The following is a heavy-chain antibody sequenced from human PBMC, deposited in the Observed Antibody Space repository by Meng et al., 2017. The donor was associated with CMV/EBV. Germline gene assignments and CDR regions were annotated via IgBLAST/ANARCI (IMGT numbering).Heavy chain of an antibody. CDR2: IKSKTDGGTT. CDR1: GFTFSNAW. V-gene: IGHV3-15*01. Sequence: GESLKISCAASGFTFSNAWMSWVRQAPGKGLEWVGRIKSKTDGGTTDYAAPVKGRFTISRDDSKNTPYLQMNSLKTEDTAVYYCTTLYYYDSSGLNYWGQGTLVTVSS. J-gene: IGHJ4*02. CDR3: TTLYYYDSSGLNY. D-gene: IGHD3-22*01.